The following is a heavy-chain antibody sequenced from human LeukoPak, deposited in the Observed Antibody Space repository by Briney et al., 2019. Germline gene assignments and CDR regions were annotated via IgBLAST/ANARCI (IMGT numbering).Heavy chain of an antibody. V-gene: IGHV3-7*03. J-gene: IGHJ4*02. D-gene: IGHD1-1*01. CDR1: GFTFSTFW. Sequence: GGSLRLSCAASGFTFSTFWMSWVRQAPGKGLEWVANIKQDGSEKYYVDSVKGRFTISRDNAKNSLYLQMNSLRGEDTAVYYCARGHTTSLNWGQGTLVTVSS. CDR3: ARGHTTSLN. CDR2: IKQDGSEK.